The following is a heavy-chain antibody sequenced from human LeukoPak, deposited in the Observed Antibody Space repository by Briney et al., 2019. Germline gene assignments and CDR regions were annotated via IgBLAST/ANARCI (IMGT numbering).Heavy chain of an antibody. CDR2: IRYDGSNK. CDR3: ANGVGYYGSGRNDAFDI. Sequence: GGSLRLSCAASGFTFSSYGTHWVRQAPGKGLEWVAFIRYDGSNKYYADSVKGRFTTSRDNSKNTLYLQMNSLRAEDTAVYYCANGVGYYGSGRNDAFDIWGQGTMVTVSS. CDR1: GFTFSSYG. J-gene: IGHJ3*02. V-gene: IGHV3-30*02. D-gene: IGHD3-10*01.